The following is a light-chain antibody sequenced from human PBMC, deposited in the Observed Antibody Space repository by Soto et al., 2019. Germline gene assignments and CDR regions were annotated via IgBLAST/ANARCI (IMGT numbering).Light chain of an antibody. V-gene: IGKV3-15*01. CDR3: QQYNNWLTWT. CDR2: GAS. Sequence: EIVMTQSPATLSVFPGERVTLSCRASQSVSSNLAWYQQKPGQAPRLLIYGASTRATGIPARFSGSGSGTEFTLNISSLQSEDFAVYYCQQYNNWLTWTFGQGTKVDIK. J-gene: IGKJ1*01. CDR1: QSVSSN.